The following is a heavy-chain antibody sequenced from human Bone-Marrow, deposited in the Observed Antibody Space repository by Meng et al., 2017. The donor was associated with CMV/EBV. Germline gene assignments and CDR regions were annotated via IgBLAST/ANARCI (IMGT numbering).Heavy chain of an antibody. CDR2: ISSSSSYI. CDR1: GFTFSSYA. V-gene: IGHV3-21*01. CDR3: AREGLVVVPAAIHGMDV. J-gene: IGHJ6*02. Sequence: GESLKISCAASGFTFSSYAMHWVRQAPGKGLERVSSISSSSSYIYYADSVKGRFTISRDNAKNSLYLQMNSLRAEDTAVYYCAREGLVVVPAAIHGMDVWGQGTTVTVSS. D-gene: IGHD2-2*01.